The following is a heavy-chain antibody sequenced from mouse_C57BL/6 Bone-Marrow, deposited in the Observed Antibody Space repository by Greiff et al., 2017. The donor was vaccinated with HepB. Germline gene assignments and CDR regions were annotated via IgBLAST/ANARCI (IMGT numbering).Heavy chain of an antibody. D-gene: IGHD2-5*01. J-gene: IGHJ3*01. V-gene: IGHV5-4*01. CDR1: GFTFSSYA. CDR2: ISDGGSYT. Sequence: EVHLVESGGGLVKPGGSLKLSCAASGFTFSSYAMSWVRQTPEKRLEWVATISDGGSYTYYPDNVKGRFTISRDNAKNNLYLQMSHLKSEDTAMYYCARGGYSNYIAYWGQGTLDTVSA. CDR3: ARGGYSNYIAY.